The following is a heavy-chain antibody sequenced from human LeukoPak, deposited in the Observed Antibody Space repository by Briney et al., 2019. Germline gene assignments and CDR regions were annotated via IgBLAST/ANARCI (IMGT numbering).Heavy chain of an antibody. D-gene: IGHD2/OR15-2a*01. J-gene: IGHJ6*02. V-gene: IGHV3-73*01. Sequence: GGSLRLSCAASGFTFSGSAIHWVRQASGKGLEWLGRIRIKPDNYATAYAASVKRRFTISRDDSKNSAYLEIDKLKAEGTAVYYCSRFDLHYYGTYYASDGLDVWGQGTTVTVSS. CDR2: IRIKPDNYAT. CDR3: SRFDLHYYGTYYASDGLDV. CDR1: GFTFSGSA.